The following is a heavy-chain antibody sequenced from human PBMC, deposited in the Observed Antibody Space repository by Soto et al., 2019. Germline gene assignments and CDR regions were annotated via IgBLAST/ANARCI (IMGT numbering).Heavy chain of an antibody. V-gene: IGHV1-46*01. CDR3: ASEGRRRAPSPGMDV. CDR2: INPSGGST. Sequence: QVQLVQSGAEVKKPGASVKVSCKASGYTFTSYYMHWVRQAPGQGLEWMGIINPSGGSTSYAQKFQGRVTMTRDTSTSTVYMELSSLRSEDTAVYYCASEGRRRAPSPGMDVWGQGTTVTVSS. CDR1: GYTFTSYY. J-gene: IGHJ6*02.